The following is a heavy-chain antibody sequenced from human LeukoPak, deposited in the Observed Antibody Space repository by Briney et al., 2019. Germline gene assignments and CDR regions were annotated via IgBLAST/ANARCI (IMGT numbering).Heavy chain of an antibody. CDR1: GGSISSSSYY. J-gene: IGHJ5*02. D-gene: IGHD4-17*01. CDR3: ARQVATVSWFDP. Sequence: SETLSLTCTVSGGSISSSSYYWGWIRQPPGKGLEWIGSIYYSGITYYNPSLKSRVTISVDTSKNQFSLKLSSVTAADTAVYYCARQVATVSWFDPWGQGTLVTVSS. CDR2: IYYSGIT. V-gene: IGHV4-39*01.